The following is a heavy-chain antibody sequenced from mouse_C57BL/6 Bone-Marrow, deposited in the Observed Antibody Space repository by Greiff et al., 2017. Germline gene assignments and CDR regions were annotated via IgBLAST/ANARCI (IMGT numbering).Heavy chain of an antibody. CDR2: IDPSDSYT. J-gene: IGHJ2*01. CDR1: GYTFTSYW. D-gene: IGHD3-3*01. CDR3: ARRGPYFDY. V-gene: IGHV1-69*01. Sequence: VQLQQPGAELVMPGASVKLSCKASGYTFTSYWMHWVKQRPGQGLEWIGEIDPSDSYTNYNQKFKGKSTLTLDKSSSTAYMQLSSLTSEDSAVYYCARRGPYFDYWGQGTTLTVSS.